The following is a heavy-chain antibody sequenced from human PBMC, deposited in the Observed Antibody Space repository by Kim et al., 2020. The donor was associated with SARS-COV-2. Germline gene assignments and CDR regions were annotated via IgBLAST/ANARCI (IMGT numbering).Heavy chain of an antibody. CDR1: GFTFSIYA. V-gene: IGHV3-23*01. CDR2: ISGSGDST. D-gene: IGHD1-26*01. CDR3: AKSGPGIMGVRLGYD. J-gene: IGHJ3*01. Sequence: GGSLRLSCAASGFTFSIYAMTWVRQAPGKGLEWVSGISGSGDSTYYADSVKGRFTVSRDNSKDTLSLQMNSLRAEDTAVYYCAKSGPGIMGVRLGYDWG.